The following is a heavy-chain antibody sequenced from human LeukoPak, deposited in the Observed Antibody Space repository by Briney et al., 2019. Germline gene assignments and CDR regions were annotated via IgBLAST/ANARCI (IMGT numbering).Heavy chain of an antibody. CDR2: INHSGST. CDR3: ARGGTQLSIYYYGSGRSLVGEYFDY. J-gene: IGHJ4*02. V-gene: IGHV4-34*01. Sequence: SETLSLTCAVYGGSSSGYYWSWIRQPPGKGLEWIGEINHSGSTNYNPSLKSRVTISVDTSKNQFSLKLSSVTAADTAVYYCARGGTQLSIYYYGSGRSLVGEYFDYWGQGTLVTVSS. CDR1: GGSSSGYY. D-gene: IGHD3-10*01.